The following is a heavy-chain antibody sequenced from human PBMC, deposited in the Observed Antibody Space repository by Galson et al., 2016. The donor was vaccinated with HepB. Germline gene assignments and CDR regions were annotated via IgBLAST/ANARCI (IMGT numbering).Heavy chain of an antibody. Sequence: SLRLSCAASGFTFSTYGMHWVRQAPGKGLEWVSGINRYGATTAYAASVKGRFTISRDNSNNTLYLQMNSLKTEDTAVYYCARDDYSGGRGSPDYWGQGTLVTVSS. V-gene: IGHV3-23*01. CDR3: ARDDYSGGRGSPDY. CDR1: GFTFSTYG. J-gene: IGHJ4*02. CDR2: INRYGATT. D-gene: IGHD4/OR15-4a*01.